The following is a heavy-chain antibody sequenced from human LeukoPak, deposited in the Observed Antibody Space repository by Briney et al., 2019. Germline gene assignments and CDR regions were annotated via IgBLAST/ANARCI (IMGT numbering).Heavy chain of an antibody. D-gene: IGHD6-13*01. Sequence: SETLSLTCTVSGGSISSYYWSWIRQPPGKGLEWIGHIYYSGSTNYNPSLKSRVTMSVDTSKNQFSLKLSSVTAADTAVYYCARDMGIAAAGNYYYMDVWGKGTTVTVSS. CDR2: IYYSGST. V-gene: IGHV4-59*12. CDR1: GGSISSYY. CDR3: ARDMGIAAAGNYYYMDV. J-gene: IGHJ6*03.